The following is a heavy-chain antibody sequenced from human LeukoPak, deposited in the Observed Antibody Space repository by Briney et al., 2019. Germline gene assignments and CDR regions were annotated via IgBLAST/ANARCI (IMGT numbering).Heavy chain of an antibody. J-gene: IGHJ6*02. CDR2: IYYSGST. V-gene: IGHV4-59*01. CDR3: ARSFLTNWSGYLYGMDV. D-gene: IGHD3-3*01. CDR1: SGSISSYY. Sequence: SETLSLTCTASSGSISSYYWSWIRQPPGKGLEWIGYIYYSGSTNYNPSLTSRVTISVDTSKNQLSLKLSSVTAADTAVYYCARSFLTNWSGYLYGMDVWGQGTTVTVSS.